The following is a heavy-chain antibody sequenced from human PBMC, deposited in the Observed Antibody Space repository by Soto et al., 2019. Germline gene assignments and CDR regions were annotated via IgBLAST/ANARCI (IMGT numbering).Heavy chain of an antibody. Sequence: ASVKVSCTASGYTFTTHYMHCVRQAPGQGLEWMGIINPYGGGTGYPQKFQGRVTMTRDTSASTVYMELTSLKSDDTAVYYCAREGSSGWPFDYWGQGTLVTVSS. D-gene: IGHD6-19*01. CDR3: AREGSSGWPFDY. J-gene: IGHJ4*02. CDR1: GYTFTTHY. V-gene: IGHV1-46*01. CDR2: INPYGGGT.